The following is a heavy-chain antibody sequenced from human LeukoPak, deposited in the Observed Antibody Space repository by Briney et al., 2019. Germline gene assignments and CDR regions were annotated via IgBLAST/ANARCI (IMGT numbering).Heavy chain of an antibody. J-gene: IGHJ3*02. CDR2: INTNTGNP. CDR3: ARDVPGYIVAVPAARRVHDAFDI. Sequence: ASVKVSCKASGYTFTSYAMNWVRQAPGQGLEWMGWINTNTGNPTYAQGFTGRFVFSLDTSVGTAYLQISSLKAEDTAVYYCARDVPGYIVAVPAARRVHDAFDIWGQGTMVTVSS. CDR1: GYTFTSYA. V-gene: IGHV7-4-1*02. D-gene: IGHD2-2*01.